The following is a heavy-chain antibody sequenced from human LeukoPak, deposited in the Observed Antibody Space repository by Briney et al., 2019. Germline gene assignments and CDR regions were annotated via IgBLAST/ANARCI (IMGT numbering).Heavy chain of an antibody. CDR1: GFTFSSYA. J-gene: IGHJ4*02. CDR2: ISSNGGST. Sequence: GGSLRLSCAASGFTFSSYAMHWVRQAPGKGLEYVSAISSNGGSTYYADSVKGRFTISRDNSKNTLYLQMGSLRAEDTAVYYCAHIYGDYDSFLDYWGQGTLVTVSS. D-gene: IGHD4-17*01. CDR3: AHIYGDYDSFLDY. V-gene: IGHV3-64*02.